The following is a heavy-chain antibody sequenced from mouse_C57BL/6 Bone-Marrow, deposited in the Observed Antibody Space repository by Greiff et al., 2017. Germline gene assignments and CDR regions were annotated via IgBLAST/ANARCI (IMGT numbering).Heavy chain of an antibody. Sequence: EVKLQQSGAELVKPGASVKLSCTASGFNIKDYYMHWVKQRTEQGLEWIGRIDPEDGETKYAPKFQGKATITADTSSNTAYLQLSSLTSEDTAVYYCARNCPLITTVVATGDYYAMDYWGQGTSVTVSS. D-gene: IGHD1-1*01. J-gene: IGHJ4*01. CDR3: ARNCPLITTVVATGDYYAMDY. CDR2: IDPEDGET. V-gene: IGHV14-2*01. CDR1: GFNIKDYY.